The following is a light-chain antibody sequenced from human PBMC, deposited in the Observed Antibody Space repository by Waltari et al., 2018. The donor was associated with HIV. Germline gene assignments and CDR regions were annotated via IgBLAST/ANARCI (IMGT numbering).Light chain of an antibody. Sequence: QSALTQPASVSGSPGQSITISSIGSDIDIGIYDYISWYHHPPDRAPRPVVLNANCRPSGSPCRFAGSKSGNTASLTISGLQADDEGVYYCSSYVTGGSLLFGGGTQVTVL. J-gene: IGLJ3*02. CDR2: NAN. V-gene: IGLV2-14*01. CDR1: DIDIGIYDY. CDR3: SSYVTGGSLL.